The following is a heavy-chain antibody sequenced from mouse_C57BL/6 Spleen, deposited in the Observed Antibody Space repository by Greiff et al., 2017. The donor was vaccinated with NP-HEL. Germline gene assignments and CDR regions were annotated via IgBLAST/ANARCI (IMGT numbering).Heavy chain of an antibody. Sequence: EVQLQQSGPELVKPGASVKISCKASGYTFTDYYMNWVKQSHGKSLEWIGDINPNNGGTSYNQKFKGKATLTVDKSSSKAYMELRSLTSEDSAVYYCARRDYYGSSYYFDYWGQGTTLTVSS. CDR1: GYTFTDYY. CDR3: ARRDYYGSSYYFDY. J-gene: IGHJ2*01. D-gene: IGHD1-1*01. V-gene: IGHV1-26*01. CDR2: INPNNGGT.